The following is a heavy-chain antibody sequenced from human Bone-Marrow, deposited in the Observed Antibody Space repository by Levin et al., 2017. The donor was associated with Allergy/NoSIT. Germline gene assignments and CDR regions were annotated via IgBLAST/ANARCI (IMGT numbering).Heavy chain of an antibody. J-gene: IGHJ2*01. CDR3: ARDPGNRVLDWFFDL. V-gene: IGHV3-48*01. CDR2: SSTSGSTM. CDR1: GFTFSAYS. Sequence: GGSLRLSCAASGFTFSAYSMNWVRQAPGKGLEWVSYSSTSGSTMYYPDSVKGRFTISRDNAKNSLYPQMNSLRAEDTAVYYCARDPGNRVLDWFFDLWGRGTLVTVSS. D-gene: IGHD1-14*01.